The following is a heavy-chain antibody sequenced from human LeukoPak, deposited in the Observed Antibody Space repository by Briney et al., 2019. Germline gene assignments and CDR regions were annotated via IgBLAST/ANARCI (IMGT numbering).Heavy chain of an antibody. CDR2: INPNSGGT. CDR3: ASSIVVVPAASY. J-gene: IGHJ4*02. V-gene: IGHV1-2*02. D-gene: IGHD2-2*01. CDR1: GYTFTSYY. Sequence: ASVKVSCKASGYTFTSYYMHWVRQAPGQGLEWMGWINPNSGGTNYAQKFQGRVTMTRDTSISTAYMELSRLRSDDTAVYYCASSIVVVPAASYWGQGTLVTVSS.